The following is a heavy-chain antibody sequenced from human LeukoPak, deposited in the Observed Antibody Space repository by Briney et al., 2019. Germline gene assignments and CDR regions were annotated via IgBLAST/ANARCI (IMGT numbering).Heavy chain of an antibody. CDR1: GFSVSDNY. J-gene: IGHJ4*02. CDR3: ARDGWGSLEFDY. CDR2: LYSNGNT. Sequence: PGGSLRLSCKASGFSVSDNYMSWVRQAPGKGLEWLSVLYSNGNTYCIDSVKGRLSISRDNSKNTLYLQMNSLRPEDTAVYYCARDGWGSLEFDYRGQGTLVTVSS. D-gene: IGHD3-10*01. V-gene: IGHV3-66*03.